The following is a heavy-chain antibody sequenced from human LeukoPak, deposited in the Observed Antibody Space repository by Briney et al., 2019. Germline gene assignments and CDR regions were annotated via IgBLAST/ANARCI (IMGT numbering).Heavy chain of an antibody. CDR2: XSSSSSYI. D-gene: IGHD3-16*02. J-gene: IGHJ4*02. Sequence: SXSSSSSYIYYADSVKGRFTISRDNAKNSLCLQMNSLRAEDTAVYYCARDSGDYVWGSYRTPIDYWGQGTLVTVSS. V-gene: IGHV3-21*01. CDR3: ARDSGDYVWGSYRTPIDY.